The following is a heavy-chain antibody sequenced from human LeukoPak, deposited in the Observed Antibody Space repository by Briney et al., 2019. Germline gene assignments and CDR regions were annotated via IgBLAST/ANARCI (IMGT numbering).Heavy chain of an antibody. J-gene: IGHJ4*02. CDR2: ISWNSGSI. Sequence: GGSLRLSCAASGFTFYDYAMHWVRQAPGQGLEWGSGISWNSGSIGYADSVKGRFTISRDNAKKSLYLQMNSLRAGHMALYYCATDTHPIYGECASDFDYWGQGTLVTVSS. D-gene: IGHD4-17*01. CDR1: GFTFYDYA. V-gene: IGHV3-9*03. CDR3: ATDTHPIYGECASDFDY.